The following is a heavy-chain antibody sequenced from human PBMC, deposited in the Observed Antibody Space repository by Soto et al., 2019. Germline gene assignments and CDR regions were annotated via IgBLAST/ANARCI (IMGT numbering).Heavy chain of an antibody. Sequence: SETLSLTCTVSGGSISSSSYYWGWIRQPPGKGLEWIGSIYYSGSTYYNPSLKSRVTISVDTSKNQFSLKLSSVTAADTAVYYCARAWGGQRLVHYYYGMDVWGQGTTVT. CDR1: GGSISSSSYY. V-gene: IGHV4-39*01. CDR3: ARAWGGQRLVHYYYGMDV. CDR2: IYYSGST. J-gene: IGHJ6*02. D-gene: IGHD6-13*01.